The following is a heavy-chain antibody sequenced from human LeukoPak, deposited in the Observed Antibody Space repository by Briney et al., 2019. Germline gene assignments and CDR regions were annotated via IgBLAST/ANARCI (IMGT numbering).Heavy chain of an antibody. CDR1: GGSISSSNW. J-gene: IGHJ3*02. V-gene: IGHV4-4*02. CDR3: ARSSYYYAADAFDI. D-gene: IGHD3-10*01. Sequence: PSGTLSLTCAVSGGSISSSNWWSWVRQPPGKGLEWIGEIYHSGSTNYNPSLKSRVTISIDTSKNQFSLKLNSVTAADTAVYYCARSSYYYAADAFDIWGQGTMVTVSS. CDR2: IYHSGST.